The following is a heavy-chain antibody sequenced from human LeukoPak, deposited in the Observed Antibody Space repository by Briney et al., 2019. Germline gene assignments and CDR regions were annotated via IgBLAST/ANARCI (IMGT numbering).Heavy chain of an antibody. Sequence: GGSLRLSCAASGFTFSSYAMSWVRQAPGKGLEWVSAISGSGGSTYYADSVKGRFTISRDNAKNSLYLQMNSLRAEDTAVYYCARTYGSGSYYGMDVWGQGTTVTVSS. CDR3: ARTYGSGSYYGMDV. CDR1: GFTFSSYA. V-gene: IGHV3-23*01. J-gene: IGHJ6*02. CDR2: ISGSGGST. D-gene: IGHD3-10*01.